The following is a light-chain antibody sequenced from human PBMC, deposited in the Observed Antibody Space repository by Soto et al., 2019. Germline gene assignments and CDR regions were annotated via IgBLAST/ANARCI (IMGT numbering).Light chain of an antibody. CDR2: GAS. CDR1: QSVSSN. CDR3: QQYNTWPRT. V-gene: IGKV3-15*01. J-gene: IGKJ1*01. Sequence: EIVMTQSPATLSVPPGERATLSCRASQSVSSNFAWYQQRPGQAPRLLFYGASIRAIAVPARFTASGSGTEFTLTISSLQSEDFAVYYCQQYNTWPRTFGQGTKVEIK.